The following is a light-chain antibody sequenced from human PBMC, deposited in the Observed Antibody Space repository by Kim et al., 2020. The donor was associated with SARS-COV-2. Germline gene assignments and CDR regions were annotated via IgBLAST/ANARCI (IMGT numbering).Light chain of an antibody. J-gene: IGKJ2*01. CDR1: QTVSSD. CDR2: GAL. CDR3: QRYATSYS. Sequence: IVMTQSPATLSVSPGERVTLSCRSSQTVSSDLAWYQQQPGQAPRLLIYGALNRATSVSHRFSGSGSVTEFTLTISSLQSEDFAVYFCQRYATSYSLGQGTDLEI. V-gene: IGKV3-15*01.